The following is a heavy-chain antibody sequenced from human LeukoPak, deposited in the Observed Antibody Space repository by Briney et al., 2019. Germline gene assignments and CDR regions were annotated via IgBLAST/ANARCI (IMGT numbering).Heavy chain of an antibody. J-gene: IGHJ4*02. CDR3: ARHAYYYESSGYFYPFHY. V-gene: IGHV4-39*01. CDR1: GDSISTRSYY. CDR2: LNYGGST. Sequence: SETLSLTCTVSGDSISTRSYYWGWIRQPPGKELEWIGTLNYGGSTYYNPSLKTRVTISVDTSKNQFSLRLHSVTAADTAVYYCARHAYYYESSGYFYPFHYWGQGTLLTVSS. D-gene: IGHD3-22*01.